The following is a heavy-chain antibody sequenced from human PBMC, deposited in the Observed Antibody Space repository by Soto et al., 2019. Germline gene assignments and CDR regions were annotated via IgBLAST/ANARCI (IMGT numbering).Heavy chain of an antibody. CDR2: IHYSGSI. CDR3: VREDDGGDRDYYGLDV. CDR1: GGSISYEYYH. Sequence: QVQLQQSGPGLVKPSQTLSLTCSVSGGSISYEYYHWTWIRQSPGKGLEWIGYIHYSGSIMYNPSFKSRVTISVDTSKNQFSLQLSSVTAADTAVYFCVREDDGGDRDYYGLDVWGQGTTVTVSS. J-gene: IGHJ6*02. V-gene: IGHV4-30-4*08. D-gene: IGHD2-21*02.